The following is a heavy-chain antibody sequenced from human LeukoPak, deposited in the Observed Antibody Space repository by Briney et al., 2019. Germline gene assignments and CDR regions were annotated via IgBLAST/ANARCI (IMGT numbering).Heavy chain of an antibody. D-gene: IGHD3-22*01. J-gene: IGHJ4*02. Sequence: PGGSLRLSCSVSGFTFSVYAMHWVRQAPGKGLECVSLISNNGGRTYYADSVKGRFTISRDNSKNTLYLQMSSLRADDTAVYYCVKGSYDCSGYYTDRCFDYWGQGTLVTVSS. CDR1: GFTFSVYA. CDR2: ISNNGGRT. CDR3: VKGSYDCSGYYTDRCFDY. V-gene: IGHV3-64D*06.